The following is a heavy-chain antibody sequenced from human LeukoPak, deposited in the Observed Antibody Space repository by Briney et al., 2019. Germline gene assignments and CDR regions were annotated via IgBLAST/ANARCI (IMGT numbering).Heavy chain of an antibody. Sequence: ASVNVSCKASGYTFTGYYMHWVRQAPGQGLEWMGWINPNSGGTNYAQKFQGWVTMTRDTSISTAYMELSRLRSDDTAVYYCARDLTDTMITFGGVITDYFDYWGQGTLVPVSS. CDR3: ARDLTDTMITFGGVITDYFDY. D-gene: IGHD3-16*02. V-gene: IGHV1-2*04. CDR1: GYTFTGYY. J-gene: IGHJ4*02. CDR2: INPNSGGT.